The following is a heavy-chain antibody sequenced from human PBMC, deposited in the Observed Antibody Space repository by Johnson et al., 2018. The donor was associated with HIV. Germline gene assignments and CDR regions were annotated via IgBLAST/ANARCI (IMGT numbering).Heavy chain of an antibody. Sequence: VQLVESGGGVVQPGRSLRLSCAASGFTFSSYGMHWVRQAPGKGLEWVAVIWYDGSNKYYADSVKGRFTISRDNSKNTLYLQMNSLRAEDTAVYYCARGGLGFQNIHDPLDVWGQGTMVTVSS. D-gene: IGHD1/OR15-1a*01. CDR2: IWYDGSNK. CDR1: GFTFSSYG. J-gene: IGHJ3*01. CDR3: ARGGLGFQNIHDPLDV. V-gene: IGHV3-33*01.